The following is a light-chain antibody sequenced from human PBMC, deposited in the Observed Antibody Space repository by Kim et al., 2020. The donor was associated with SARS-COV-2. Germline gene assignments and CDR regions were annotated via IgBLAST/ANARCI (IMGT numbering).Light chain of an antibody. CDR3: QQRSNWPPLT. CDR1: QSVSSY. CDR2: DAS. J-gene: IGKJ4*01. Sequence: PGERATHSCRASQSVSSYLAWYQQKPGQAPRLLIYDASNRATGIPARFSGSGSGTDFTLTISSLEPEDFAVYYCQQRSNWPPLTFGGGTKVDIK. V-gene: IGKV3-11*01.